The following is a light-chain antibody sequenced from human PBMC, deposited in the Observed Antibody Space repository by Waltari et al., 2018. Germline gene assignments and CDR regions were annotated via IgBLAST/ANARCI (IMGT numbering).Light chain of an antibody. CDR2: KAS. V-gene: IGKV1-5*03. CDR1: QSISSW. CDR3: QKYNSYSLT. Sequence: DIQMTQSPSTLSASVGDRVTITCRARQSISSWLAWYQQKQGKAPKLLIYKASSLESGVPSRFSGSGSGKEFTLTISSLQPDDFETYYCQKYNSYSLTFGQGTKVESK. J-gene: IGKJ1*01.